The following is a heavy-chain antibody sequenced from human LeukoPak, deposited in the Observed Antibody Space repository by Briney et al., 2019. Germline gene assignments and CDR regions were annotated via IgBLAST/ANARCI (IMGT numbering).Heavy chain of an antibody. CDR3: ARDRSKWAYGSGSYSSDY. CDR2: INPNSGGT. V-gene: IGHV1-2*02. D-gene: IGHD3-10*01. J-gene: IGHJ4*02. CDR1: GYTFTGYY. Sequence: ASVKVSCKASGYTFTGYYMHWVRQAPGQGLEWMGWINPNSGGTNYAQKFQGRVTMTRDTSISTAYMELSRLRSDDTAVYYCARDRSKWAYGSGSYSSDYWGQGTLVTVSS.